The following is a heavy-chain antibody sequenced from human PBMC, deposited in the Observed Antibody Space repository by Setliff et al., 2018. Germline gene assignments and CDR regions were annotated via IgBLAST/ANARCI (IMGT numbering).Heavy chain of an antibody. CDR1: GVSVASHY. D-gene: IGHD1-1*01. CDR3: ARGSTGIYDP. V-gene: IGHV4-59*02. Sequence: PSETLSLTCTVSGVSVASHYWSWIRQAPGTGLGWIAYVHDNGETNQNPSRKSRVTISVDTSKNQFSLKMTSVTAADTAIYYCARGSTGIYDPWGQGILVTVSS. J-gene: IGHJ5*02. CDR2: VHDNGET.